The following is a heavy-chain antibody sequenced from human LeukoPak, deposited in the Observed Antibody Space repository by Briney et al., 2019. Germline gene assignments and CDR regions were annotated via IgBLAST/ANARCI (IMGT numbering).Heavy chain of an antibody. CDR3: ARLEYYYDSSGYASFDY. D-gene: IGHD3-22*01. V-gene: IGHV3-48*02. Sequence: PGGSLRLSCAASGFTFSSYSMNWVRQAPGKGLEWVSYISSSSSTIYYADSVKGRFTISRGNAKNSLYLQMNSLRDEDTAVYYCARLEYYYDSSGYASFDYWGQGTLVTVSS. CDR1: GFTFSSYS. CDR2: ISSSSSTI. J-gene: IGHJ4*02.